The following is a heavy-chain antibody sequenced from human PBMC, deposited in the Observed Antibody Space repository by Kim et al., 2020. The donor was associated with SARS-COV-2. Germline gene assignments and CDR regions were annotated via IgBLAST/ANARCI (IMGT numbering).Heavy chain of an antibody. CDR2: ISYDGSNK. Sequence: GGSLRLSCAASGFTFSSYAMHWVRQAPGKGLEWVAVISYDGSNKYYADSVKGRFTISRDNSKNTLYLQMNSLRAEDTAVYYCARDSLWFGETGYFDLWGRGTLVTVSS. J-gene: IGHJ2*01. CDR3: ARDSLWFGETGYFDL. D-gene: IGHD3-10*01. CDR1: GFTFSSYA. V-gene: IGHV3-30*04.